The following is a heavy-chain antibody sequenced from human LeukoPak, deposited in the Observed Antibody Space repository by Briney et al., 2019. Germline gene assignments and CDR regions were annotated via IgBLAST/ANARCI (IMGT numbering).Heavy chain of an antibody. J-gene: IGHJ6*03. CDR3: ARIPAHKYYYYYMDV. CDR1: GASISPNY. V-gene: IGHV4-59*08. Sequence: SETLSLTCTVSGASISPNYWSWIRQFPGKGLEWIGFIYSDGKTEYSPSLKSRVTISVDTSNNQFSLRLTSVTAADTAVYYCARIPAHKYYYYYMDVWGKGTTVTVSS. CDR2: IYSDGKT. D-gene: IGHD2-2*01.